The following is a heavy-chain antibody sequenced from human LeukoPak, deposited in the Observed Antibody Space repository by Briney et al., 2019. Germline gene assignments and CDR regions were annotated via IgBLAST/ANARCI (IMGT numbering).Heavy chain of an antibody. CDR3: ARGLDFWSGYYVDY. CDR2: MNPNSGNT. Sequence: GASVKVSCKASGYTFTSYDINWVRQATGQGLEWMGSMNPNSGNTGYAQKFQGRITITRNISITTAYMELSSLRSEDTAVYYCARGLDFWSGYYVDYWGQGTLVTVSS. J-gene: IGHJ4*02. D-gene: IGHD3-3*01. CDR1: GYTFTSYD. V-gene: IGHV1-8*03.